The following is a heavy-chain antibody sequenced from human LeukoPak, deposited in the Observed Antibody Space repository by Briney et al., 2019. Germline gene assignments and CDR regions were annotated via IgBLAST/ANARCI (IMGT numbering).Heavy chain of an antibody. V-gene: IGHV3-48*02. D-gene: IGHD1-26*01. CDR2: ISSSSSSV. Sequence: GGSLRLSCAASGFTFSSYSMNWVRQAPGKGLEWVSYISSSSSSVYYADSVKGRFSISRDNAKNSLYLQMNSLRDEDTAVYYCASSGSYRFDYWGQGPLVTVSS. CDR1: GFTFSSYS. J-gene: IGHJ4*02. CDR3: ASSGSYRFDY.